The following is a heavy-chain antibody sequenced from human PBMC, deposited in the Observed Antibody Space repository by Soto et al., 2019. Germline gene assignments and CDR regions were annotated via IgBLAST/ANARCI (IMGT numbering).Heavy chain of an antibody. Sequence: GGSLRLSCAASGFTFSDXXMXXXXQAPGKGLEWVSYIGSSSSYTNYADSVKGRFTISRDNAKNSLYLQMNSLRAEDTAVYYCARAGGYRYGTVFDYWGQGTLVTVSS. CDR1: GFTFSDXX. CDR3: ARAGGYRYGTVFDY. D-gene: IGHD5-18*01. J-gene: IGHJ4*02. V-gene: IGHV3-11*06. CDR2: IGSSSSYT.